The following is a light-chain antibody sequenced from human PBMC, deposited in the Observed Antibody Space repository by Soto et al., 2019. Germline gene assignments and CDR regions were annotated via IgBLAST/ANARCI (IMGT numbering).Light chain of an antibody. J-gene: IGKJ3*01. Sequence: EIVLTQSPGTLSLSPGERATLSCMASQSVSSSYLAWSQQTPGQAPRLLIYGASSRSTGIPDRFSGSGSGTDSNLAISSLEPEAVAVYYGQPYGSSLFYVGTGTKVDIK. CDR1: QSVSSSY. V-gene: IGKV3-20*01. CDR3: QPYGSSLFY. CDR2: GAS.